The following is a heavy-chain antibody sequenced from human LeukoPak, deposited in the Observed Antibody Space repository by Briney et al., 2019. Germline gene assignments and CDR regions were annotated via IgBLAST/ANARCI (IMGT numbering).Heavy chain of an antibody. V-gene: IGHV3-23*01. J-gene: IGHJ4*02. D-gene: IGHD3-10*01. CDR2: ISGGGGST. CDR3: AKDFRSDY. CDR1: GFTFTSYS. Sequence: GGSLRLSCAASGFTFTSYSMNWVRQAPGKGLEWVSTISGGGGSTYYADSVKGRFTISRDNSKNTLYLQVNSLRAEDTAVYYCAKDFRSDYWGQGTLVTVSS.